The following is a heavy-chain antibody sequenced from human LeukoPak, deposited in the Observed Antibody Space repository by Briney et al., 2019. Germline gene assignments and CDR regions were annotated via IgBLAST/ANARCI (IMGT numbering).Heavy chain of an antibody. D-gene: IGHD6-13*01. V-gene: IGHV1-18*01. Sequence: ASVKVSCKASGYTFTSYGISWVRQAPGQGLEWMGWISAYNGNTNYAQKLQGRVTMTTDTSTSTAYMELRSLRPDDTAVYYCARDLKGGSSWYVGFDYWGQGTLVTVSS. CDR2: ISAYNGNT. CDR3: ARDLKGGSSWYVGFDY. J-gene: IGHJ4*02. CDR1: GYTFTSYG.